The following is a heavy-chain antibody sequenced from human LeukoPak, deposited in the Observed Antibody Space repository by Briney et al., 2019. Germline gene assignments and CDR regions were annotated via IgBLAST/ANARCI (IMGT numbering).Heavy chain of an antibody. Sequence: GGSLRLSCAASGFIFSQYGMHWVRQAPGKGLEWVAVIWYDGSNEYYADSVKGRFTISRDNSKNTLYLQINSLRAEDTAVYYCARTIRGYNYGDFDYWGQGTLVTVSS. V-gene: IGHV3-33*01. J-gene: IGHJ4*02. D-gene: IGHD5-18*01. CDR2: IWYDGSNE. CDR1: GFIFSQYG. CDR3: ARTIRGYNYGDFDY.